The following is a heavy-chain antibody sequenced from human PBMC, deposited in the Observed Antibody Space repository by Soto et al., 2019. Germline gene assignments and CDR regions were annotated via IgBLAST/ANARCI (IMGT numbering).Heavy chain of an antibody. D-gene: IGHD3-10*01. CDR2: ISSSSSYT. V-gene: IGHV3-11*05. J-gene: IGHJ4*02. Sequence: QVQLVESGGGLVKPGGSLRLSCAASGFTFSDYYMSWIRQAPGKGLEWVSYISSSSSYTNYADSVKGRFTISRDNAKTSLYLQINSLRAEDTAVYYCARGDGSGSYRADYWGQGTLVTVSS. CDR3: ARGDGSGSYRADY. CDR1: GFTFSDYY.